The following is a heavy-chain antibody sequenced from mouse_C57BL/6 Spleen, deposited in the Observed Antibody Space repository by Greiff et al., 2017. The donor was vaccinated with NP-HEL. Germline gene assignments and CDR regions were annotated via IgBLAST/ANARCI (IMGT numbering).Heavy chain of an antibody. CDR2: IHPNSGST. CDR1: GYTFTSYW. V-gene: IGHV1-64*01. CDR3: VSYYGSSMDY. Sequence: QVQLQQPGAELVKPGASVKLSCKASGYTFTSYWMHWVKQRPGQGLEWIGMIHPNSGSTNYNEKFKSKATLTVDKSSSTACMQLSSLTSEDSAVYYCVSYYGSSMDYWGQGTSVTVSS. D-gene: IGHD1-1*01. J-gene: IGHJ4*01.